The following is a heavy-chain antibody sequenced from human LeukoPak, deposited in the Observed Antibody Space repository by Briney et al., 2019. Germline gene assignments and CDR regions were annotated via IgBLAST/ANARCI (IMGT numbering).Heavy chain of an antibody. CDR1: GFTFSSYS. V-gene: IGHV3-21*01. J-gene: IGHJ4*02. Sequence: GGSLRLSCAASGFTFSSYSMNWVRQAPGQGLEWISSISSSSSYIYYADSVKGRFTITRDNAKNTLYLQMNSLRAEDTAVYYCGKVAGDWWGQGTLVTVS. CDR2: ISSSSSYI. CDR3: GKVAGDW. D-gene: IGHD2-21*01.